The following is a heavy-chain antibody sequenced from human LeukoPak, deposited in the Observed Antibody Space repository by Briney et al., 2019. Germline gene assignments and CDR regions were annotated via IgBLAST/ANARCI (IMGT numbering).Heavy chain of an antibody. V-gene: IGHV1-2*02. CDR2: INPNSGGT. J-gene: IGHJ4*02. CDR1: GYTFTGYY. D-gene: IGHD3-22*01. CDR3: ANGKGSSGYYFDY. Sequence: ASVKVSCKASGYTFTGYYMHWVRQAPGQGLEWMGWINPNSGGTNYAQKFQGRVTMTRDTSISTAYMELSRLRSDDTAVYYCANGKGSSGYYFDYWGQGTLVTVSS.